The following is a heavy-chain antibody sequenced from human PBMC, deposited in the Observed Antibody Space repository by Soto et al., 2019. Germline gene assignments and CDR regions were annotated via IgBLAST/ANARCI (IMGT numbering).Heavy chain of an antibody. J-gene: IGHJ6*02. D-gene: IGHD3-3*01. V-gene: IGHV3-15*04. CDR2: IEAKSDGGTT. CDR1: GFTFSNAW. CDR3: TSRLSIFYGMDV. Sequence: EVQLVESGGGLVKPGGSLRLSCAASGFTFSNAWMAWVRQTPGKGLERVGHIEAKSDGGTTDLAAPVRGRFSISRDDSINTVYLQMNSPKSEDSAVYYCTSRLSIFYGMDVWGPGTTVSVSS.